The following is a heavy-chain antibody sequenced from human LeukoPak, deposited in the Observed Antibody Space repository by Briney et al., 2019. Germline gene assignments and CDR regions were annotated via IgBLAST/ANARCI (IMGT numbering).Heavy chain of an antibody. Sequence: GGSLRLSCAASGFTFSSYAMSWVRQAPGEGLEWVSAISGSGGSTYYADSVKGRFTISRDNSTNTLYRQMKGLRAEDTAVYYCAKSGAACLLPGLVYWGQGTLVTVSS. J-gene: IGHJ4*02. D-gene: IGHD2-15*01. CDR1: GFTFSSYA. CDR2: ISGSGGST. V-gene: IGHV3-23*01. CDR3: AKSGAACLLPGLVY.